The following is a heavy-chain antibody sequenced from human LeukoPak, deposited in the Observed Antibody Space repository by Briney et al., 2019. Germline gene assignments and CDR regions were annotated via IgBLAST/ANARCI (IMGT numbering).Heavy chain of an antibody. CDR3: AREAIEYDYVWGSYELDY. D-gene: IGHD3-16*01. J-gene: IGHJ4*02. Sequence: PGGSLRLSCAASGFTFSSYWMSWVRQAPGKGLEWVANIKQDGSEKYYVDSVKGRFTISRDNAKNSLYLQMNGLRAEDTAVYYCAREAIEYDYVWGSYELDYWGQGTLVTVSS. V-gene: IGHV3-7*01. CDR2: IKQDGSEK. CDR1: GFTFSSYW.